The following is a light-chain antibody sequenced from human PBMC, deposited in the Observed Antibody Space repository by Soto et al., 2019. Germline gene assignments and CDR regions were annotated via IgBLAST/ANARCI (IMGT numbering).Light chain of an antibody. CDR1: QSVSSSY. CDR2: GAS. Sequence: EIVLTQSPGTLSLSPGERATLSCRASQSVSSSYLAWYQQKPGQAPRLLIYGASSRATGIPDRFSGSGSGTDFTLTISRLEPEDFAVYYCQQCGSSPPYTFGQGTKLESK. V-gene: IGKV3-20*01. J-gene: IGKJ2*01. CDR3: QQCGSSPPYT.